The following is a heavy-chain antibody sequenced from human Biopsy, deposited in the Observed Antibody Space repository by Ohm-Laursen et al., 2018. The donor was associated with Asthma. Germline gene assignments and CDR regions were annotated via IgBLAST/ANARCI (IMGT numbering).Heavy chain of an antibody. Sequence: SVKVSCKSLGGTFNTYVIGWVRQAPGQGLEWMGGINSVFGTTTYPQKFQDRVTITADDSTSIVYMELSSLRSEDTAVYYCARKAGSCISRTCYSLAFWGQGTLVTVSS. J-gene: IGHJ4*02. CDR3: ARKAGSCISRTCYSLAF. V-gene: IGHV1-69*13. CDR2: INSVFGTT. CDR1: GGTFNTYV. D-gene: IGHD2-2*01.